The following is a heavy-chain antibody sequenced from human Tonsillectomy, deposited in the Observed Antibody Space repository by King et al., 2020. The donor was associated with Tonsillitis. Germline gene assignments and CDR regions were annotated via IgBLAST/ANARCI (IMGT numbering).Heavy chain of an antibody. CDR2: IGADNGYT. V-gene: IGHV1-3*01. Sequence: QLVQSGAEVKKPGASVKVSCKASGYTFSTYAMHWLRQAPGQRLEWMGWIGADNGYTKYSQKFQGRVTITRDTTATKAYMELSSLRSEDTALYYCATGSSGWPYYFDYWGQGTLVTVSS. CDR1: GYTFSTYA. J-gene: IGHJ4*02. CDR3: ATGSSGWPYYFDY. D-gene: IGHD6-19*01.